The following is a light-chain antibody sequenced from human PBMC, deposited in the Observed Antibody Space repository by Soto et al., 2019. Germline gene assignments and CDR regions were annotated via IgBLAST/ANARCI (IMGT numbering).Light chain of an antibody. CDR2: EVR. CDR3: SSLTGSTPLYV. V-gene: IGLV2-14*01. Sequence: QSVLTQPASLSGSPGQSITISCTVTSGDVGGYNYVSWYQQHPGKAPKLMIYEVRNRPSGVSNRFSGSKSGNTASLTISGLQAEDEADYYCSSLTGSTPLYVFGTGTKVTVL. CDR1: SGDVGGYNY. J-gene: IGLJ1*01.